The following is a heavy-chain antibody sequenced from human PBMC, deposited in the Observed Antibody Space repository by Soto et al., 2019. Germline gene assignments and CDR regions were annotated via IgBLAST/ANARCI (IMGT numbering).Heavy chain of an antibody. Sequence: PGESLKISCKGSGYTFTSYWIGWVRQMPGKGLEWMGIIYPDDSDTRYSPSFQGQVTISPDKSISTAYLQWSSLKASDTAMYYCARVCNSSDPAFMGMVVWDRGTTVTVAS. D-gene: IGHD6-25*01. CDR2: IYPDDSDT. V-gene: IGHV5-51*01. CDR3: ARVCNSSDPAFMGMVV. J-gene: IGHJ6*04. CDR1: GYTFTSYW.